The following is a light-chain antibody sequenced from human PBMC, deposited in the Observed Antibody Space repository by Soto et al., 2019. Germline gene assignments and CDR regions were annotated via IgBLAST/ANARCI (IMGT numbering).Light chain of an antibody. J-gene: IGKJ1*01. CDR3: QQYNNWPPWT. CDR1: QSVSSN. V-gene: IGKV3-15*01. CDR2: GAS. Sequence: EIMTTQPPATLSASPGETATLSCRANQSVSSNLAWYQQKPGQAPRLLIYGASTRATGIPARFSGSGSGTEFTLTISSLQSEDFAVYYCQQYNNWPPWTFGQGTKVEIK.